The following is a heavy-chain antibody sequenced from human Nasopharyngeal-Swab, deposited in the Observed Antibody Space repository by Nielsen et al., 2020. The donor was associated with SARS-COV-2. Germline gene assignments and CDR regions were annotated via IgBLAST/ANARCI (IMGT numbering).Heavy chain of an antibody. V-gene: IGHV4-34*01. J-gene: IGHJ4*02. Sequence: RQAPGKGLEWIGEINHSGSTNYNPSPKSRLTISVDTSKNQFSLKLSSVTAADTAVYYCVRRPYDFWSGYYDYYYDYWGQGTLVTVSS. CDR3: VRRPYDFWSGYYDYYYDY. D-gene: IGHD3-3*01. CDR2: INHSGST.